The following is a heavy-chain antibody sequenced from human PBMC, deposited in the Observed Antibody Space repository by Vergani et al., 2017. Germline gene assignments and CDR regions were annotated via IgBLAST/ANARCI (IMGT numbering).Heavy chain of an antibody. Sequence: QLHLQESCPGLVKPSETLSLTCTVSGGSITSSSYYLGWIRQPPGKGLAWIGNFYHSWGAYYNPSLKGRVTISVDTSKNQFSLEVTSVTAADTAIYFCARTGSFILRYFHWALWGQGTLVTVSS. V-gene: IGHV4-39*01. CDR2: FYHSWGA. J-gene: IGHJ4*02. D-gene: IGHD3-9*01. CDR1: GGSITSSSYY. CDR3: ARTGSFILRYFHWAL.